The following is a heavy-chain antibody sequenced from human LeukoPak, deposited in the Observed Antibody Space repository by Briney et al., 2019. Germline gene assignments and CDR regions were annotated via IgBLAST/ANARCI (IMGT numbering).Heavy chain of an antibody. V-gene: IGHV3-30-3*01. J-gene: IGHJ4*02. D-gene: IGHD3-3*01. CDR2: ISYDGSNK. Sequence: GGSLRLSCAASGFTFSSYAMHWVRQAPGKGLEWVAVISYDGSNKYYADSVKGRFTISRGNAKNTLYLQMSSLRAEDTALYYCARDFDFWSAIWGQGTLVTVSS. CDR3: ARDFDFWSAI. CDR1: GFTFSSYA.